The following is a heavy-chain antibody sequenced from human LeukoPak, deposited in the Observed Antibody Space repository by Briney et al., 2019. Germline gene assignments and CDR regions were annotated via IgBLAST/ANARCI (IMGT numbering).Heavy chain of an antibody. J-gene: IGHJ3*02. V-gene: IGHV1-58*02. CDR2: IVVGSGNT. D-gene: IGHD3-22*01. CDR3: AADPGYYDSSGYSDAFDI. Sequence: ASVKVSCKASGFTFTSSAMQWVPQARGQRLESIVWIVVGSGNTNYAQKFQERVTTTRDMSTSTAYMELSSLRSEDTAVYYCAADPGYYDSSGYSDAFDIWGQGTMVTVSS. CDR1: GFTFTSSA.